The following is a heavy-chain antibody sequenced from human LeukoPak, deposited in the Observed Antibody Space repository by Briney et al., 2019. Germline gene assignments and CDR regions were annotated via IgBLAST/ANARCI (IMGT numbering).Heavy chain of an antibody. Sequence: PGGSLRLSCAASGFTFSTYAMNWVRQAPGKGLEWVSSISSSSSYIYYADSVKGRITISRDNAKNSLYLQMNSLRAEDTAVYYCARVYSSGWLVDYWGQGTLVTVSS. D-gene: IGHD6-19*01. CDR1: GFTFSTYA. CDR3: ARVYSSGWLVDY. CDR2: ISSSSSYI. J-gene: IGHJ4*02. V-gene: IGHV3-21*01.